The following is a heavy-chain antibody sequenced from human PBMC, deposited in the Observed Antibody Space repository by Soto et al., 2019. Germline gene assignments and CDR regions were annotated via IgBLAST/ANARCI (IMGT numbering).Heavy chain of an antibody. V-gene: IGHV1-46*01. CDR3: ARASPNYYGSGSYYNVDTPHDAFDI. D-gene: IGHD3-10*01. CDR1: GYTFTSYY. Sequence: ASVKVSCKASGYTFTSYYMHWVRQAPGQGLEWMGIINPSGGSTSYAQKFQGRVTMTRDTSTSTVYMELSSLRSEDTAVYYCARASPNYYGSGSYYNVDTPHDAFDIWGQGTMVTV. J-gene: IGHJ3*02. CDR2: INPSGGST.